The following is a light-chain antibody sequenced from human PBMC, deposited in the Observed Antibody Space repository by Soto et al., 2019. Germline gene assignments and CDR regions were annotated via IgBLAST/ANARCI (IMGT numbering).Light chain of an antibody. CDR2: EVS. Sequence: QSVLTQPASVSGSPGQSITISCTGTSSDVGSYNLVSWYQQHPGKAPKVMIYEVSQRPSGVSKRFSGSKSGNTASLTTSGLQAEDEADYYCCSYAGRSTLVFGGGTKLTVL. CDR3: CSYAGRSTLV. V-gene: IGLV2-23*02. CDR1: SSDVGSYNL. J-gene: IGLJ3*02.